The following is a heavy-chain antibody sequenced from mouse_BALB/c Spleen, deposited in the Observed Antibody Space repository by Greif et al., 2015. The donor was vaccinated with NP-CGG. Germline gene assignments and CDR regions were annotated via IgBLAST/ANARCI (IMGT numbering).Heavy chain of an antibody. Sequence: EVNVVESGGGLVQPGGSRKLSCAASGFTFSSFGMHWVRQAPEKGLEWVAYISSGSSTIYYADTVKGRFTISRDNPKNTLFLQMTSLRSEDTAMYYCARSGLGLDYWGQGTTLTVSS. CDR2: ISSGSSTI. V-gene: IGHV5-17*02. J-gene: IGHJ2*01. D-gene: IGHD3-3*01. CDR3: ARSGLGLDY. CDR1: GFTFSSFG.